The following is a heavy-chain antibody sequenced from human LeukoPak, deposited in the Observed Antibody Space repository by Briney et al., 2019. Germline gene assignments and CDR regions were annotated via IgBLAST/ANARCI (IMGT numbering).Heavy chain of an antibody. CDR3: ARGRYSSTTYYFDS. Sequence: PSETLSLTCTVSGGSVSSGNYYWSWIRQPPGKGLEWVANIKKDGSETYYVDSVKGRFTISRDNAKNSLYLQMNSLRAEDMAIYYCARGRYSSTTYYFDSWGQGTLVTVPS. CDR1: GGSVSSGNYY. D-gene: IGHD6-13*01. J-gene: IGHJ4*02. V-gene: IGHV3-7*03. CDR2: IKKDGSET.